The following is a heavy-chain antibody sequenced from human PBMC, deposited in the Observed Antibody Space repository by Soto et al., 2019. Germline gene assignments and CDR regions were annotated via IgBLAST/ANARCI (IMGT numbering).Heavy chain of an antibody. Sequence: QVPLQQWGAGLLKPSETLSLNCGVSGGSFSGYYWSWIRQPPGKGLEWIGEINHSGSADYNPSLKRRVTISVDTSKTQISLKLSSVTAADSGVYYCAGETSDYDFLAAPTTFDIWGQGTMVSVSS. CDR2: INHSGSA. CDR3: AGETSDYDFLAAPTTFDI. CDR1: GGSFSGYY. D-gene: IGHD3-9*01. V-gene: IGHV4-34*01. J-gene: IGHJ3*02.